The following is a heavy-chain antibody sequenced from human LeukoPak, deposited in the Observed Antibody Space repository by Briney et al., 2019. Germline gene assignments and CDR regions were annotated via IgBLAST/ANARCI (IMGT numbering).Heavy chain of an antibody. V-gene: IGHV4-61*02. CDR3: ARTGEVTTVCDS. Sequence: PSQTLSLTCTVSGGSISSGSYYWSWIRQPAGKGLEWIGRIYTSGSTNYNPSLKSRVTITVDTSKNQFSLKLSSVTAADTAVYYCARTGEVTTVCDSWGQGNLVTVSS. CDR1: GGSISSGSYY. J-gene: IGHJ4*02. CDR2: IYTSGST. D-gene: IGHD4-17*01.